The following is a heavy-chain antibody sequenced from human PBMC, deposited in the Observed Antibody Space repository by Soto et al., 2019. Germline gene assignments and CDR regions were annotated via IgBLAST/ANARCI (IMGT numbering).Heavy chain of an antibody. Sequence: GGSLRLSCAASGFTFSSYAMSWVRQAPGKGLEWVSAISGSGGSTYYADSVKGRFTISRDNSKNTLYLQMNSLRAEDTAVYYCAKAGGDYYDSSGYYYTYGDAFDIWGQGTMVTVSS. CDR2: ISGSGGST. V-gene: IGHV3-23*01. J-gene: IGHJ3*02. D-gene: IGHD3-22*01. CDR1: GFTFSSYA. CDR3: AKAGGDYYDSSGYYYTYGDAFDI.